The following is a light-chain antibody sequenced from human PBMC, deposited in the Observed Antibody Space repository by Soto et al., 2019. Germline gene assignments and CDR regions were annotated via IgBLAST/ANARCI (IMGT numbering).Light chain of an antibody. CDR2: GAS. CDR3: QQYGSLSWT. J-gene: IGKJ1*01. Sequence: DIVLTQSPGTLSLSPGEGATLSCRASQSVSSNYLAWYQQKPGQAPRLLIYGASTRATGVPDRFSGSGSGTDFTLTISRLEPEDFAVYHCQQYGSLSWTLGQGTKVDIK. CDR1: QSVSSNY. V-gene: IGKV3-20*01.